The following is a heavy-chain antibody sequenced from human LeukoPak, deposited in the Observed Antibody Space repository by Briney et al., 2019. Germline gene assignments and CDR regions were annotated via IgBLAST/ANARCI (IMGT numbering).Heavy chain of an antibody. J-gene: IGHJ4*02. D-gene: IGHD2-2*01. V-gene: IGHV4-39*01. Sequence: GSLRLSCAASGFTFSSYAMSWARQAPGKGLEWIGSIYYSGNTYYNPSLKSRVTISVDTSKNQFSLKLSSVTAADTAVYYCASLWRYCSSTSCSPDYWGQGTLVTVSS. CDR2: IYYSGNT. CDR3: ASLWRYCSSTSCSPDY. CDR1: GFTFSSYA.